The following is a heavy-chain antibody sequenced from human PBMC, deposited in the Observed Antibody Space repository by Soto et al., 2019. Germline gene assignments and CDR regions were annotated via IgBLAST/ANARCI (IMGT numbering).Heavy chain of an antibody. J-gene: IGHJ3*02. CDR2: INHSGST. CDR1: GGSFSGYY. V-gene: IGHV4-34*01. Sequence: SEALSLTCAVYGGSFSGYYWSWIRQPPGKGLEWIGEINHSGSTNYNPSLKSRVTISVDTSKNQFSLKLSSVTAADTAVYYCARGGSCWYAGKAFDIWGQGTMVTVSS. CDR3: ARGGSCWYAGKAFDI. D-gene: IGHD6-13*01.